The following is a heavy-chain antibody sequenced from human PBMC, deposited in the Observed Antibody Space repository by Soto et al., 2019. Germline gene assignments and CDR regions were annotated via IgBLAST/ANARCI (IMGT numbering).Heavy chain of an antibody. V-gene: IGHV3-23*01. CDR1: GFIFSNYA. D-gene: IGHD2-15*01. CDR2: ISGSGADT. J-gene: IGHJ4*02. CDR3: AKDAGRGGGSVFDY. Sequence: GGSLRLSCAPSGFIFSNYAMSWVRQARGKGLEWVSAISGSGADTYYTESVKGRFTISRDNFKNTLYLQMNSLRAEDTAVYYCAKDAGRGGGSVFDYWGQGTLVTVSS.